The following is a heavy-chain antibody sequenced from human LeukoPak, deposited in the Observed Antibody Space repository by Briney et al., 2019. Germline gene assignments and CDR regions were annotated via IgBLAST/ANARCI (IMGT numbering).Heavy chain of an antibody. V-gene: IGHV3-23*01. CDR3: AKGRTSYYSYAMDI. CDR2: IGGSGGNT. Sequence: GGSLRLSCEASGFTFSSNAMSWVRQAPGKGLEWVSGIGGSGGNTDYADSVKGWFTISRDNSKNTLCLQMNSLRAEDTAVYYCAKGRTSYYSYAMDIWGQGTTVTVSS. J-gene: IGHJ6*02. D-gene: IGHD1-14*01. CDR1: GFTFSSNA.